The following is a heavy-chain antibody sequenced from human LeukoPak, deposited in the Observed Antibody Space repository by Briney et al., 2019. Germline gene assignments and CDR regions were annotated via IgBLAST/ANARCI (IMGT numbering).Heavy chain of an antibody. D-gene: IGHD3-22*01. Sequence: GGSLRLSCTASGFTFGDYAMSWFRQAPGKGPEWVGFIRSKAYGGTTEYAASVKGRFTISRDDSKSIAYLQMNSLKTEDTAVYFCARGRYYYDSSAYYTYYFDYWGQGTLVTVSS. V-gene: IGHV3-49*03. CDR2: IRSKAYGGTT. CDR3: ARGRYYYDSSAYYTYYFDY. CDR1: GFTFGDYA. J-gene: IGHJ4*02.